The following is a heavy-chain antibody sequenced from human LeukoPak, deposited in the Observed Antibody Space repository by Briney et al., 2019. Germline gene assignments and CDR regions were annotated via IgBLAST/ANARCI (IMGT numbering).Heavy chain of an antibody. CDR2: VSGSGGYT. Sequence: GGTLRLSCPASGFTFNNYGMSWVRQAPGKGLEWVSTVSGSGGYTYYADSVKGRFTISRDNSKNTLYLQMNSLRAEDTAVYYCAKDPSSGWYFFDYWGQGTPVTVSS. CDR1: GFTFNNYG. V-gene: IGHV3-23*01. CDR3: AKDPSSGWYFFDY. D-gene: IGHD6-19*01. J-gene: IGHJ4*02.